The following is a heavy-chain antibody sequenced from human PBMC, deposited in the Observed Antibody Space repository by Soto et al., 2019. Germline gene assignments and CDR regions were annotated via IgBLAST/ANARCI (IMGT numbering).Heavy chain of an antibody. Sequence: EVQLVESGGGLVQPGGSLKLSCAASGFTFSGSAMHWVRQASGKGLEWVGRIRSKANSYATAYAASVKGRFTISRDDSKNTAYLQMNSLKTEDTAVYYCTRHYYDSSGYPIEHFDYWGQGTLVTVSS. J-gene: IGHJ4*02. CDR2: IRSKANSYAT. V-gene: IGHV3-73*02. CDR3: TRHYYDSSGYPIEHFDY. CDR1: GFTFSGSA. D-gene: IGHD3-22*01.